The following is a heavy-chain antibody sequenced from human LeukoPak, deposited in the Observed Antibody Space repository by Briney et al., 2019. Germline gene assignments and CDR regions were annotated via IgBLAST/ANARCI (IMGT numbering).Heavy chain of an antibody. Sequence: SETLSLTCTVSGGSISSGDYYWSWIRQPPGKGLGWIGYIYYSGSTYYNPSLKSLVTISVDTSKNQFSLKLSSVTAADTAVYYCAREFGVVTVYYDYWGQGTLVTVSS. J-gene: IGHJ4*02. V-gene: IGHV4-30-4*08. CDR3: AREFGVVTVYYDY. CDR2: IYYSGST. D-gene: IGHD3-3*01. CDR1: GGSISSGDYY.